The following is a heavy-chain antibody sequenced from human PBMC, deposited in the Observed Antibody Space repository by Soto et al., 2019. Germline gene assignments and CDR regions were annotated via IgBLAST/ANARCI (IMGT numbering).Heavy chain of an antibody. Sequence: QVQLVQSGAEVKKPGSSVKVSCKASGGTFSTYAIGWVRQAPGQGLEWMGSIIPIFGTANYAPKFQGRVTITADESAGTVYLAMRSLRYEDTAVYYCASPGDHDVPWGQGTLVTVSS. CDR1: GGTFSTYA. CDR2: IIPIFGTA. CDR3: ASPGDHDVP. J-gene: IGHJ5*02. D-gene: IGHD3-16*01. V-gene: IGHV1-69*15.